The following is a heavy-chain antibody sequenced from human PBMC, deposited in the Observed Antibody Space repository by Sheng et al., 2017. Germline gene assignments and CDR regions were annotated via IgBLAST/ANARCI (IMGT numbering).Heavy chain of an antibody. J-gene: IGHJ4*02. D-gene: IGHD3-10*01. V-gene: IGHV3-53*01. CDR2: IYSGGST. CDR1: GFTVSSNY. CDR3: ARAPYGSGSLGDYFDY. Sequence: EVQLVESGGGLIQPGGSLRLSCAASGFTVSSNYMSWVRQAPGKGLEWVSVIYSGGSTYYADSVKGRFTISRDNSKNTLYLQMNSLRAEDTAVYYCARAPYGSGSLGDYFDYWGQGTLVTVSS.